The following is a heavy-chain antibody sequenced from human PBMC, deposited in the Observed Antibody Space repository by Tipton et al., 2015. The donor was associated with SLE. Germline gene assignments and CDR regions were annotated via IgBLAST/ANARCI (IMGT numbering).Heavy chain of an antibody. CDR3: AKDYNHDNADYN. J-gene: IGHJ4*02. Sequence: LRLSCSVYGDSLSGQYWSWIRQPPGKGLEWIGEVFRGGSTNYSPSLESRVTISVDKSKNQFSLKLSSVTVADTAVYYCAKDYNHDNADYNWGQGTLVIVSS. CDR2: VFRGGST. D-gene: IGHD4-17*01. V-gene: IGHV4-34*12. CDR1: GDSLSGQY.